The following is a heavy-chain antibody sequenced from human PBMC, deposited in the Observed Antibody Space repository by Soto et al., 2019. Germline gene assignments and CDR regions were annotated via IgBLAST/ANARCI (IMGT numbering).Heavy chain of an antibody. CDR1: GFSFSTCA. V-gene: IGHV3-23*01. J-gene: IGHJ4*02. D-gene: IGHD3-22*01. CDR2: ISASGDTT. Sequence: EVQLLESGGGLVQPGGSLRLSCAASGFSFSTCAVSWVRQAPGKGLEWVSSISASGDTTHYAESVRGRFTISRDNSRNTLHLQMSSLTAEDTAIYSYSAQATGYFVPFDFWGRGTLVTVSS. CDR3: SAQATGYFVPFDF.